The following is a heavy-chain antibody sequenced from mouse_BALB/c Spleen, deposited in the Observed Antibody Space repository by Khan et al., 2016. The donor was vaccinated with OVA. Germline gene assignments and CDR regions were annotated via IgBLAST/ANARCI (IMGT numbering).Heavy chain of an antibody. D-gene: IGHD1-1*02. CDR3: VRSWYSYYFDN. CDR2: IYHGNGDT. J-gene: IGHJ2*01. CDR1: GYTFTSYW. V-gene: IGHV1-87*01. Sequence: QVQLQQSGAELARPGASVKLSCTASGYTFTSYWMHWVKQRPGQGLEWIGTIYHGNGDTRYTQKFKDKATLTADESSSTAYMQLRSLETEDSAVNYCVRSWYSYYFDNWDQGTTLTVSS.